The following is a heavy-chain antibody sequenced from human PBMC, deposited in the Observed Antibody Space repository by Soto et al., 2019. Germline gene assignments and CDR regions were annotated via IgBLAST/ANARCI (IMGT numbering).Heavy chain of an antibody. CDR2: IYYSGST. J-gene: IGHJ4*02. V-gene: IGHV4-59*05. CDR3: ARHLGEGYFDY. CDR1: GGSISSYY. Sequence: PSETLSLTCTVSGGSISSYYWSWIRQPPGKGLEWIGSIYYSGSTYYNPSLKSRVTISVDTSENHFSLNLSSVTAADTAVYYCARHLGEGYFDYWGQGTLVTVSS.